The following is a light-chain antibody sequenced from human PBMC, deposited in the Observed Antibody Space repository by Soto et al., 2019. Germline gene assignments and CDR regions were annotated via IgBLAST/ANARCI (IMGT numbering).Light chain of an antibody. CDR1: QSFSSG. CDR2: KAS. CDR3: QQYNSYPLT. Sequence: DIQMTQSPSTLSASVGDRVTITCRASQSFSSGLAGYRQKPGKAPNLLIYKASSLESGVPSRFSGSGSGTEFTLTISSLQPDDFATYYCQQYNSYPLTFGGGTKVEIK. J-gene: IGKJ4*01. V-gene: IGKV1-5*03.